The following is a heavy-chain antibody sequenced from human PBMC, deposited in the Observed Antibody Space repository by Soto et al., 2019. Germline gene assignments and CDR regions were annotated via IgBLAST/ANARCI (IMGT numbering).Heavy chain of an antibody. J-gene: IGHJ4*02. CDR2: IKQDGSEK. Sequence: PGGSLRLSCAASGFTFISYWMSWVRQAPGKGLEWVANIKQDGSEKYYVDSVKGRFTISRDNAKNSLYLQMNSLRAEDTAVYYCARDREVFYYFDYWGQGTLVTVSS. V-gene: IGHV3-7*01. CDR3: ARDREVFYYFDY. CDR1: GFTFISYW. D-gene: IGHD1-26*01.